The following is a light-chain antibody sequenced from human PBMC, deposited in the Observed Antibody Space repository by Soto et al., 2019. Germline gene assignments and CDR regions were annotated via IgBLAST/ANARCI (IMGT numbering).Light chain of an antibody. J-gene: IGLJ1*01. CDR2: GNS. CDR1: SSNIGAGYD. V-gene: IGLV1-40*01. Sequence: QSVLTQPPSVSGAPGQRVTISCTGSSSNIGAGYDVHWYQQLPGTAPKLLIYGNSNRPSGVPDRFSGSKSGTSASLAITGLQAADEADYYCQSYDSSYVFGTGPTVTVL. CDR3: QSYDSSYV.